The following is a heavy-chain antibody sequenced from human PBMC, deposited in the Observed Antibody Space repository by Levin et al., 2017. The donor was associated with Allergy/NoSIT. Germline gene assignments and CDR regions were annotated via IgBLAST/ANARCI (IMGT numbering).Heavy chain of an antibody. CDR1: GYTLTELS. J-gene: IGHJ4*02. V-gene: IGHV1-24*01. CDR2: FDPEDGET. Sequence: ASVKVSCKVSGYTLTELSMHWVRQAPGKGLEWMGGFDPEDGETIYAQKFQGRVTMTEDTSTDTAYMELSSLRSEDTAVYYCATKSDVSGSYLLGFDYWGQGTLVTVSS. D-gene: IGHD3-16*02. CDR3: ATKSDVSGSYLLGFDY.